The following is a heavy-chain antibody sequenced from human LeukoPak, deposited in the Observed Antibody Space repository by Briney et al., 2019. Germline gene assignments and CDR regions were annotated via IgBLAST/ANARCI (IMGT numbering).Heavy chain of an antibody. J-gene: IGHJ4*02. CDR1: GYTFTYYY. CDR3: ARAVGDYYETSVFQAY. Sequence: ASVKVSCKTSGYTFTYYYIHWVRQAPGQGLEGMGWSSLKSGGTNYAQKFQGRVNMTRDTSNSPAYMEVSRPTSDDTALFYCARAVGDYYETSVFQAYWGQGTLVIVSS. V-gene: IGHV1-2*02. CDR2: SSLKSGGT. D-gene: IGHD3-22*01.